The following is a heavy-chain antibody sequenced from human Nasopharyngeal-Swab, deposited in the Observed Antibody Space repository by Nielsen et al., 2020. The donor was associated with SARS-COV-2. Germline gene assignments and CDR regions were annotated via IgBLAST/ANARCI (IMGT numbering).Heavy chain of an antibody. CDR2: VNEDGSTT. CDR1: GFTFSSYG. CDR3: VKHQGSSSDQ. V-gene: IGHV3-74*01. J-gene: IGHJ4*02. Sequence: GESLKISCAASGFTFSSYGMHWVRQAPGEGLEWVSRVNEDGSTTDYAESVKGRFTISRDNAKNTLYLQMNSLRVEDTALYYCVKHQGSSSDQWGQGTLVTVSS.